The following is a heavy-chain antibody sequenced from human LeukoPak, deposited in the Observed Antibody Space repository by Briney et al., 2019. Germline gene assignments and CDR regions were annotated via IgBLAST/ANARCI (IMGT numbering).Heavy chain of an antibody. Sequence: GGSLRLSCAASGFTFSSYNINWVRQAPGKGLEWVSSISSSSSYIYFADSVKGRFTISRDNAKNSLYLQMNSLRAEDTAVYYCARSYGGGFYFDYWGRGTLVTVSS. CDR1: GFTFSSYN. J-gene: IGHJ4*02. V-gene: IGHV3-21*01. CDR2: ISSSSSYI. CDR3: ARSYGGGFYFDY. D-gene: IGHD4-23*01.